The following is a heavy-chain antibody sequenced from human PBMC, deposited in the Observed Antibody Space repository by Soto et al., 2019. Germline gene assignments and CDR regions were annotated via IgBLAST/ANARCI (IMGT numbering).Heavy chain of an antibody. CDR3: AHMSYDFWSGYYRPYYGMDV. CDR2: IYWNDDK. CDR1: GFSLSTSGVG. D-gene: IGHD3-3*01. J-gene: IGHJ6*02. V-gene: IGHV2-5*01. Sequence: SGPTLVNPTQTLTLTCTFSGFSLSTSGVGVGWIRQPPGKALEWLALIYWNDDKRYSPSLKSRLAITKDTSKNQVVLTMTNMDPVDTATYYCAHMSYDFWSGYYRPYYGMDVWGQGTTVTVSS.